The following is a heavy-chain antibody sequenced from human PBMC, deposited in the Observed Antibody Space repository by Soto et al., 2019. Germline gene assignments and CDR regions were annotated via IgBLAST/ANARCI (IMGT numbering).Heavy chain of an antibody. V-gene: IGHV1-18*01. J-gene: IGHJ5*02. D-gene: IGHD6-25*01. Sequence: ASVKVSCKASGYTSTNYGIAWVRQAPGQGLEWMGWISVYSGKTNYAQNVQVRLTMTTDTATSTPYMELTNVRSDDTAVYYCPRPSGYLAPSPSVAYFDTSGQGTLVTVCS. CDR1: GYTSTNYG. CDR2: ISVYSGKT. CDR3: PRPSGYLAPSPSVAYFDT.